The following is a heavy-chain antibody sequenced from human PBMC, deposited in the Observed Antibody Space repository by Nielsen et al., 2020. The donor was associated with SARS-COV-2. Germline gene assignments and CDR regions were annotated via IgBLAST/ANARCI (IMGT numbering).Heavy chain of an antibody. CDR3: ARRTDYYDSSGYYYLSGWFDP. V-gene: IGHV5-51*01. J-gene: IGHJ5*02. CDR1: GSSFTSYW. D-gene: IGHD3-22*01. CDR2: IYPGDSDT. Sequence: GESLKISCKGSGSSFTSYWIGWVRQMPGKGLEWMGIIYPGDSDTRYSPSFQGQVTISADKSISTAYLQWSSLKASDTAMYYCARRTDYYDSSGYYYLSGWFDPWGQGTLVTVSS.